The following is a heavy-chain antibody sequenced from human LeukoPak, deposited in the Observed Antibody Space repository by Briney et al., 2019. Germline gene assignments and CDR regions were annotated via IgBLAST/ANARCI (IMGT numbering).Heavy chain of an antibody. CDR2: INHSGST. CDR3: AREGSLAARRAFDI. D-gene: IGHD6-6*01. J-gene: IGHJ3*02. CDR1: GGSFSGYY. Sequence: PSETLSLTCAVYGGSFSGYYWSWIRQPPGKGLEWIGEINHSGSTNYNPSLKSRVTISVDTSKNQFSLKLSSVTAADTAVYYCAREGSLAARRAFDIWGQGTMVTVSS. V-gene: IGHV4-34*01.